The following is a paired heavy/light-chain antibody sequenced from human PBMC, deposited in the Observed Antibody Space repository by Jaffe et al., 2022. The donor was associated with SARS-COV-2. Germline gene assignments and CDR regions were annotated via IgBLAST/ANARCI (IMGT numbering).Heavy chain of an antibody. Sequence: EVQLLESGGGLVQPGGSLRLSCAASGFTFSSYAMSWVRQAPGKGLEWVSAISGSGGSTYYADSVKGRFTISRDNSKNTLYLQMNSLRAEDTAVYYCANAHQSYSGSYSLYYYGMDVWGQGTTVTVSS. V-gene: IGHV3-23*01. CDR1: GFTFSSYA. D-gene: IGHD1-26*01. CDR2: ISGSGGST. CDR3: ANAHQSYSGSYSLYYYGMDV. J-gene: IGHJ6*02.
Light chain of an antibody. V-gene: IGKV2-28*01. CDR3: MQALQITKGT. J-gene: IGKJ1*01. CDR2: LGS. CDR1: QSLLHSNGYNY. Sequence: DIVMTQSPLSLPVTPGEPASISCRSSQSLLHSNGYNYLDWYLQKPGQSPQLLIYLGSNRASGVPDRFSGSGSGTDFTLKISRVEAEDVGVYYCMQALQITKGTFGQGTKVEIK.